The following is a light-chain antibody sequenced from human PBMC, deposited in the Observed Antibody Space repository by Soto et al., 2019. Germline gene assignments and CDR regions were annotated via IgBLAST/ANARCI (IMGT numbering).Light chain of an antibody. J-gene: IGKJ1*01. CDR3: QQYSHWPRT. CDR2: DAS. V-gene: IGKV3D-15*01. CDR1: QSVSSY. Sequence: EIVMTQSPATLSVSPGEGATLSCRASQSVSSYLAWYQQKPGQAPRLLIYDASNRATGIPARFSGSGSGTEFTLTVSSLQSEDFAVYYCQQYSHWPRTFGQGTKVDIK.